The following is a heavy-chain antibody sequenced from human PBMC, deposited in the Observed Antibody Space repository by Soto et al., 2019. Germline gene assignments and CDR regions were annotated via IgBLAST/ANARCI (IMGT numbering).Heavy chain of an antibody. D-gene: IGHD2-15*01. CDR2: ISAYNGNT. CDR3: ARYQGYCSGGSCYSPYGMDV. Sequence: QVQLVQSGAEVKKPGASVKVSCKASGYTFTSYGISWVRQAPGQGLEWMGWISAYNGNTNYAQKLQGRVTMTTDTSTSTAYMELRRLRSDDTAVYYCARYQGYCSGGSCYSPYGMDVWGQGTTVTDSS. V-gene: IGHV1-18*01. J-gene: IGHJ6*02. CDR1: GYTFTSYG.